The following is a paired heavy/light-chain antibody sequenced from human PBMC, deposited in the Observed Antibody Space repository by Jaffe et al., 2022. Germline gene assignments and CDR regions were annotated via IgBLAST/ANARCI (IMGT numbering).Light chain of an antibody. V-gene: IGLV1-51*01. J-gene: IGLJ2*01. Sequence: QSVLTQPPSVSAASGQKVTISCSGSSSNIGSNYVSWYQQLPGTAPKLLIYDNNKRPSGIPDRFSGSKSGTSATLGITGLQTGDEADYYCGTWDSSLSAGKFGGGTKLTVL. CDR2: DNN. CDR3: GTWDSSLSAGK. CDR1: SSNIGSNY.
Heavy chain of an antibody. CDR1: GFTFSTQG. D-gene: IGHD2-8*02. CDR2: MRYDGSNK. Sequence: QVQLVESGGGVVQPGGSLRLSCAASGFTFSTQGIHWVRQTPGKGLEWVSFMRYDGSNKYYSDSVKGRFTISRDNSKNTLYLQMNSLRAEDTAVYYCAKDGGVVTHFDYWGQGTLVTVSS. V-gene: IGHV3-30*02. J-gene: IGHJ4*02. CDR3: AKDGGVVTHFDY.